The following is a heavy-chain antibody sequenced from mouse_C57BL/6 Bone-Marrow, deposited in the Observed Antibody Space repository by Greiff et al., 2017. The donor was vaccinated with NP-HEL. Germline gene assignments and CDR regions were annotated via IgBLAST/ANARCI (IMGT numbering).Heavy chain of an antibody. CDR2: INPYNGGT. V-gene: IGHV1-19*01. J-gene: IGHJ3*01. D-gene: IGHD1-1*01. CDR3: ARPGSSPSWFAY. Sequence: VQLQQSGPVLVKPGASVKMSCKASGYTFTDYYLNWVKQSHGKSLEWIGVINPYNGGTSYNQKFKGKATLTVDKSSSTAYMELNSLTSEDSAVYYCARPGSSPSWFAYWGQGTLVTGSA. CDR1: GYTFTDYY.